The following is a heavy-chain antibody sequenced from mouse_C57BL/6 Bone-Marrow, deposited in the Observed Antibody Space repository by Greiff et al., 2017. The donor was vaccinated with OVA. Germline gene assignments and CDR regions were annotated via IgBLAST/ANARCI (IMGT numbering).Heavy chain of an antibody. CDR1: GFSLTSYG. CDR3: AKMDYYGSSYAMDY. J-gene: IGHJ4*01. CDR2: IWRGGST. V-gene: IGHV2-5*01. Sequence: VQVVESGPGLVQPSQSLSITCTVSGFSLTSYGVHWVRQSPGKGLEWLGVIWRGGSTDYNAAFMSRLSITKDNSKSQVFFKMNSLQADDTAIYYCAKMDYYGSSYAMDYWGQGTSVTVSS. D-gene: IGHD1-1*01.